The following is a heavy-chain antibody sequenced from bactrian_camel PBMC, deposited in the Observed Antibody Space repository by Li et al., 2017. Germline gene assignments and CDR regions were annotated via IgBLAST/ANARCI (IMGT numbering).Heavy chain of an antibody. CDR2: ISAGGST. CDR3: ALRGWGDGDACYAEEGPGRTYNY. J-gene: IGHJ4*01. D-gene: IGHD5*01. V-gene: IGHV3S42*01. Sequence: DVQLVESGGDLVQPGGSLSLSCTASGFAFNEDSMGWYRQTAGTGCELVSRISAGGSTTYSDDVKGRFTISKDNAKNTLYLQMNSLKPEDTAMYYCALRGWGDGDACYAEEGPGRTYNYWGQGTQVTVS. CDR1: GFAFNEDS.